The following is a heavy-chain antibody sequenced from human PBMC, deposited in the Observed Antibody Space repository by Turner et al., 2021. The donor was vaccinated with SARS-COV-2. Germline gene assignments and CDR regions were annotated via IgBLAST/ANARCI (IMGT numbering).Heavy chain of an antibody. CDR2: MSYDGNNK. D-gene: IGHD3-3*01. Sequence: QVQLVEAGGGVVQPGRSLRVSCAASGFTFSSYAMHWVRQAPGKGLEWVAVMSYDGNNKYYADSVKGRFTISRDNSKNTLYLQMNSLRAEDTAVYYCAKDYNYDFWTGYYMYWGQGTLVTVSS. CDR1: GFTFSSYA. CDR3: AKDYNYDFWTGYYMY. J-gene: IGHJ4*02. V-gene: IGHV3-30-3*02.